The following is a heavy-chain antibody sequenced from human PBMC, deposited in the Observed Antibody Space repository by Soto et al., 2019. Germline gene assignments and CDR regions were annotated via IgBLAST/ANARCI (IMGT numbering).Heavy chain of an antibody. CDR2: INPSGGST. Sequence: QVQLVQSGAEVKKPGASVKVSCKASGYTFTSYYMHWVRQAPGQGLEWMGIINPSGGSTSYAQKFQGRVTMTRDTSTSTVYMELSSLRSEDTAVYYCAREFEAYSSSTSFDYWGQGTLVTVSS. V-gene: IGHV1-46*03. J-gene: IGHJ4*02. D-gene: IGHD6-6*01. CDR1: GYTFTSYY. CDR3: AREFEAYSSSTSFDY.